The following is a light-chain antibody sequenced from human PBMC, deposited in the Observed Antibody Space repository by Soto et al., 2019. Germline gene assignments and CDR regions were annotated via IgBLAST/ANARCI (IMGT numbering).Light chain of an antibody. J-gene: IGLJ3*02. CDR2: DDK. CDR3: QSYDSSLRGV. CDR1: SSNMGEGYY. V-gene: IGLV1-40*01. Sequence: QSALTQPPSVSGAPGQRDTISCTGSSSNMGEGYYVNWYQQLPGAAPKLIIYDDKNRPSGVPDRMSGSKSGTSASLAITGLQPEDEADYYCQSYDSSLRGVFGGGTKVTVL.